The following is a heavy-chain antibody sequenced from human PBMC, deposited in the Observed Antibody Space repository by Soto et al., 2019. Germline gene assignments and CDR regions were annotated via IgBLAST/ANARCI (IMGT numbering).Heavy chain of an antibody. D-gene: IGHD6-6*01. V-gene: IGHV6-1*01. CDR3: ASSYSSSSNWFDT. Sequence: PSQTLSLTCAISGDNISSNSAAWNWIRQSPSRGLEWLGRTYYRSKWYNDYAVSAKSRITINPDTSKNQFSLQLNSVTPEDTAVYYCASSYSSSSNWFDTWGQGTLVTVSS. J-gene: IGHJ5*02. CDR1: GDNISSNSAA. CDR2: TYYRSKWYN.